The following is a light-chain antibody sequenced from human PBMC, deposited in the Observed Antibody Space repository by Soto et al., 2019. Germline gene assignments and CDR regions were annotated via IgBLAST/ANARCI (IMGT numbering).Light chain of an antibody. Sequence: QSALTQPASVSGSPGQSITIYCTGTSSDVGGYNYVSWYQQHPGKAPKLMIYDVSNRPSGVSNRFSGSKSGNTASLTISGLQAEDEADYYCSSYTSSSPLEGVFCTGTKVTVL. CDR2: DVS. V-gene: IGLV2-14*01. CDR1: SSDVGGYNY. J-gene: IGLJ1*01. CDR3: SSYTSSSPLEGV.